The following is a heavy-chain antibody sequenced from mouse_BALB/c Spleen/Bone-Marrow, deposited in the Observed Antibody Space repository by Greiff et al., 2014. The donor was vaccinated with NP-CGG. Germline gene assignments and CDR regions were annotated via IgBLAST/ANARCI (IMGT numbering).Heavy chain of an antibody. CDR1: GYSFSGYN. CDR3: ARKAYYTNWWYFDV. J-gene: IGHJ1*01. Sequence: VQVQQSGPELEKPGASVKISCKASGYSFSGYNLNWVKQSNGQSLEWIGNIDPYYGDTTYNQKFKGKATLTVDRSSSTAYMQLKSLTSEDSAVYYCARKAYYTNWWYFDVWGAGTTVTVSS. D-gene: IGHD2-5*01. V-gene: IGHV1-39*01. CDR2: IDPYYGDT.